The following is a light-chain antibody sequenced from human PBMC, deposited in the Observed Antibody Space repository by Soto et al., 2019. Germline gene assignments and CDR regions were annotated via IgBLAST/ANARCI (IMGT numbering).Light chain of an antibody. Sequence: ENVLTQSPGTLSLSPVERATLFCRASQSVSSSSLAWYQQKPGQAPRLLMYGASSRATDIPDRFSGSGSGTEFTLTISRLEPEDFAVYYCQQRRSWPRTFGQGTKVDIK. J-gene: IGKJ1*01. CDR1: QSVSSSS. V-gene: IGKV3-20*01. CDR2: GAS. CDR3: QQRRSWPRT.